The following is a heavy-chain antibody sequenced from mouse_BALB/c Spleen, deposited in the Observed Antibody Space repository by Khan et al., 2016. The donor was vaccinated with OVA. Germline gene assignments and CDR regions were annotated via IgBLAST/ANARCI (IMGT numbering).Heavy chain of an antibody. V-gene: IGHV1-77*01. D-gene: IGHD2-2*01. CDR3: ARGEGYHVYFDY. CDR2: IYPGSDNA. J-gene: IGHJ2*01. Sequence: QVQLKQSGPELVKPGASVKMSCKASGYTFTYYVITWVKQRTGQGLEWIGEIYPGSDNAYYNERFKGKATLTADKSSHTTHMQLSSLTSEDAAVYFCARGEGYHVYFDYWGQGTTLTVSS. CDR1: GYTFTYYV.